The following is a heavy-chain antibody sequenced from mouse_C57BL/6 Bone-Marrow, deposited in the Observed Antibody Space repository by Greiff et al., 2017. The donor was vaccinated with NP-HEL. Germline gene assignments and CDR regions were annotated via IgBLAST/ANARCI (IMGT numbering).Heavy chain of an antibody. V-gene: IGHV5-4*01. Sequence: EVKLVESGGGLVKPGGSLKLSCAASGFTFSSYAMSWVRQTPEKRLEWVATISDGGSYTYYPDNVKGRFTISRDNAKNNLYLQMSHLKSEDTAMYYCARDSYGSSFAYWGQGTLVTVSA. J-gene: IGHJ3*01. CDR2: ISDGGSYT. CDR3: ARDSYGSSFAY. CDR1: GFTFSSYA. D-gene: IGHD1-1*01.